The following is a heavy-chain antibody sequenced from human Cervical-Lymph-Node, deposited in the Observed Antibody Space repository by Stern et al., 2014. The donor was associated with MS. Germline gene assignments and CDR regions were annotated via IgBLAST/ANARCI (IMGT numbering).Heavy chain of an antibody. CDR3: AREKDPGGAFDY. J-gene: IGHJ4*02. D-gene: IGHD2-15*01. CDR1: GFTFSNYA. V-gene: IGHV3-30*04. CDR2: ISDDGSIK. Sequence: VQLVESGGGVAQPGRSLRLSCAASGFTFSNYAMHWVRQAPGKGLEWVAVISDDGSIKLYADSVEGRFTISRDNSKNTLYLQMNSLRPEDTAVYYCAREKDPGGAFDYWGQGTLVTVSS.